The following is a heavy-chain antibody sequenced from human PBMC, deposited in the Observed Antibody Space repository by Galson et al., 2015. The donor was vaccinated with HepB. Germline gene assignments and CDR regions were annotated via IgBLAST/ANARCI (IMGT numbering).Heavy chain of an antibody. D-gene: IGHD4-23*01. CDR1: GFSLSTSGVG. CDR3: AHRGSLRWGFDY. V-gene: IGHV2-5*02. CDR2: IYWDDDK. Sequence: PALVKPTQTLTLTCTFSGFSLSTSGVGVGWIRQPPGKALEWLALIYWDDDKRYSPSLKSRLTITKDTSKNQVVLTMTNMDPVDTATYYCAHRGSLRWGFDYWGQGTLDTVSS. J-gene: IGHJ4*02.